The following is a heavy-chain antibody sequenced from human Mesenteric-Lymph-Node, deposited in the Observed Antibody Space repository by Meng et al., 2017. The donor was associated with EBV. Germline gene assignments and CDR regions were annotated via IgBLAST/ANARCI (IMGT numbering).Heavy chain of an antibody. J-gene: IGHJ4*02. D-gene: IGHD1-26*01. CDR2: INHSGST. V-gene: IGHV4-34*01. CDR3: ARLIVGSLSTFDY. CDR1: GGSFSNHY. Sequence: QVQLHQWGAGLLKPSETLSLTCAFYGGSFSNHYWSWIRQPPGKGLEWIGEINHSGSTSYNPSLKSRVTISVDTAKNQFSLKMSSVTAADTAVYYCARLIVGSLSTFDYWGQGALVTVSS.